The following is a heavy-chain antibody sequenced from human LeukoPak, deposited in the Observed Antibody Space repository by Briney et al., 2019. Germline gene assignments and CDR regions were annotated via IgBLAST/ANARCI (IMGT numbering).Heavy chain of an antibody. CDR2: ISAYNGNT. Sequence: ASVKVSCKASGYTFTSYGISWVRQAPGQGLEWMGWISAYNGNTNYAQKLQGRVTMTTDTSTSTAYMDLRSLRSDDTAVYYCARQKRYCSSTSCYTGDYWGQGTLVTVSS. J-gene: IGHJ4*02. D-gene: IGHD2-2*02. CDR3: ARQKRYCSSTSCYTGDY. CDR1: GYTFTSYG. V-gene: IGHV1-18*01.